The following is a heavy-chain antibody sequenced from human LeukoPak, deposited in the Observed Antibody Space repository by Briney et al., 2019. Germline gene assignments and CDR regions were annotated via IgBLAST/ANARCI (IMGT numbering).Heavy chain of an antibody. D-gene: IGHD5-18*01. CDR3: AKDARLIHLWSIVYYYYYMDV. V-gene: IGHV3-43*02. CDR2: ISGEGDRT. Sequence: GGSLRLSCAASGFTFDGHAMLWVRQAPGKGLEWVSVISGEGDRTYYADSVKGRFTVSRDNSKNSLYLQLNSLRSEDTALYYCAKDARLIHLWSIVYYYYYMDVWGKGTAVTVSS. J-gene: IGHJ6*03. CDR1: GFTFDGHA.